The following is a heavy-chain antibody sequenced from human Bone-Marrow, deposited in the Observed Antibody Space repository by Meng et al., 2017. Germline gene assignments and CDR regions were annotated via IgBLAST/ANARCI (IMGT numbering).Heavy chain of an antibody. Sequence: QPQLQESGPGLVKPSEALSLTGSVSGGSISTPGYYWGWIRQSPGKGLEWIGSIGHAGALYYTPSLKSRVTVAIDTSANQFFLTLTSVTAADTAVYYCVRSSGWVKTGFDPWGQGTLVTVSS. CDR2: IGHAGAL. J-gene: IGHJ5*02. CDR3: VRSSGWVKTGFDP. CDR1: GGSISTPGYY. D-gene: IGHD6-19*01. V-gene: IGHV4-39*01.